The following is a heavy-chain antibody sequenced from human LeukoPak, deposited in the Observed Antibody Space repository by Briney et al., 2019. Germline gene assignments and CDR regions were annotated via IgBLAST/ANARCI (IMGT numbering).Heavy chain of an antibody. CDR3: AKGTGDTAYYFDF. CDR1: GFTFSSYA. Sequence: GGSLRLSCTTSGFTFSSYALSWVRQAPGKGLEWVSGIRVSGSTYCPDSVTGRFTISRDNSENTLYLQMSGLRAEDTAIYYCAKGTGDTAYYFDFWGQGVLVTVSS. CDR2: IRVSGST. J-gene: IGHJ4*02. D-gene: IGHD7-27*01. V-gene: IGHV3-23*01.